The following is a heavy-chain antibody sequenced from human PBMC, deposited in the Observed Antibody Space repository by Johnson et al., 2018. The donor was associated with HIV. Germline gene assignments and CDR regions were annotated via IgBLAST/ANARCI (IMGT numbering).Heavy chain of an antibody. J-gene: IGHJ3*02. CDR3: ARDRHCGGDCYTDDAFDI. CDR2: IRYDGSNK. V-gene: IGHV3-30*02. D-gene: IGHD2-21*02. Sequence: QVQLVESGGGVVQPGGSLRLSCAASGFTFSSYGMHWVRQAPGKGLEWVAFIRYDGSNKYYADSVKGRFTISSDNSKNTLYLQMNSLRAEDTAVYYCARDRHCGGDCYTDDAFDIWGQGTMVTVSS. CDR1: GFTFSSYG.